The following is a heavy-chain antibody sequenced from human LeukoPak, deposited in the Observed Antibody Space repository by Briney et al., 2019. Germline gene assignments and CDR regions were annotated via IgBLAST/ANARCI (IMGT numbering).Heavy chain of an antibody. V-gene: IGHV5-10-1*01. J-gene: IGHJ4*02. CDR3: ARHSHYDFWSGYLDY. Sequence: AESLKISCKGSGYTFTSYWISWVRQMPGKGLEWMGKIDPSDSYTSYSPSFQGHVTISADKSISAAFLQWSSLKASDTAMYYCARHSHYDFWSGYLDYWGQGTLVTVSS. CDR2: IDPSDSYT. CDR1: GYTFTSYW. D-gene: IGHD3-3*01.